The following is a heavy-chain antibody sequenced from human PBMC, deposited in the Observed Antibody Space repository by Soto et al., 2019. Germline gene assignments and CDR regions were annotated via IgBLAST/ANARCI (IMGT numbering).Heavy chain of an antibody. CDR1: GGSISSGVYY. CDR2: IYYSGST. J-gene: IGHJ4*02. V-gene: IGHV4-31*03. Sequence: PSETLSLTCTVSGGSISSGVYYWSGIGQHPGKGLEWIGYIYYSGSTYYNPSLKSRVTISVDTSKNQFSLKLSSVTAADTAVYYCARDEMATKGTDYWGQGTLVTVSS. D-gene: IGHD5-12*01. CDR3: ARDEMATKGTDY.